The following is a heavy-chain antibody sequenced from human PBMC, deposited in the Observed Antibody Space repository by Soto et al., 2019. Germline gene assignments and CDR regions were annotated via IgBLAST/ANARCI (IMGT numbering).Heavy chain of an antibody. CDR3: AKNGQPPYYYYGMDV. Sequence: QGHLVQSGAEVKKPGASVKVSCKASGYTFTRYGISWVRQAPGQGLEWMGWISGYNGDTNYAQRFQGRVTMTIDTSTNTAYMELRSLTSDDTAVYYCAKNGQPPYYYYGMDVWGQGTSVTVSS. D-gene: IGHD2-8*01. J-gene: IGHJ6*02. CDR1: GYTFTRYG. CDR2: ISGYNGDT. V-gene: IGHV1-18*01.